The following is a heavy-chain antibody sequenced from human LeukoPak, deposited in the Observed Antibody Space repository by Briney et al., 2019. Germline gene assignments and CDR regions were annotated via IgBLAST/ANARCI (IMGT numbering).Heavy chain of an antibody. J-gene: IGHJ4*02. D-gene: IGHD3-22*01. CDR3: GRMFYYGSSGYYPDH. Sequence: PGRSLRLSCAASGFTLSDHHMDWVRQAPGKGLEWIGRSRNKANAYSTVYAASVKGRFSISRDDPKNSLYLQMNSLKTEDTAVYYCGRMFYYGSSGYYPDHWGQGTLVTVSS. CDR1: GFTLSDHH. CDR2: SRNKANAYST. V-gene: IGHV3-72*01.